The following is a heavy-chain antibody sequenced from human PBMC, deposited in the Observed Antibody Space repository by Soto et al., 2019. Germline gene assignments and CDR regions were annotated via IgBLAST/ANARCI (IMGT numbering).Heavy chain of an antibody. CDR1: GFPVNATY. J-gene: IGHJ2*01. D-gene: IGHD5-18*01. V-gene: IGHV3-53*02. Sequence: EVQLVETGGALIQPGGSLRLSCAASGFPVNATYLSWVRQAPGKGLEWLSVLYADGSTYYIDSVKGRFRISRDSSKNTLYLQMDSLRADDTATYFCVRTAEGDTPRTHWYFDLWGRGTLVTVSS. CDR3: VRTAEGDTPRTHWYFDL. CDR2: LYADGST.